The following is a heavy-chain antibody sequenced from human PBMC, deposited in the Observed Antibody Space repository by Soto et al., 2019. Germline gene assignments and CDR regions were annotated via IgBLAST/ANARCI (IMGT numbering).Heavy chain of an antibody. D-gene: IGHD5-12*01. CDR3: ARDNRGCGWGYGMDV. CDR1: GFTLSSYG. J-gene: IGHJ6*02. V-gene: IGHV3-33*01. CDR2: MWYDGSDK. Sequence: QVQLVESGGGVVQPGRSLRLSCEASGFTLSSYGMHWVRQAPGKGLEWVAVMWYDGSDKYYADSVKGRFTISRDNSKNTLFLQMNSLRAEDTAVYSCARDNRGCGWGYGMDVWGQGTAVTVSS.